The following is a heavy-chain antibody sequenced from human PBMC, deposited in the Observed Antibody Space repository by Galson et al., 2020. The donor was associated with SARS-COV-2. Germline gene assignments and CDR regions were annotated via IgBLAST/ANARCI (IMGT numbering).Heavy chain of an antibody. D-gene: IGHD3-22*01. J-gene: IGHJ2*01. CDR3: AKETSNYDSINWYFDL. Sequence: SCAASGFTFDDYTMHWVRQAPGKGLEWVSLISWDGGSTYYADSVKGRFTISRDNSKNSLYLQMNSLRTEDTALYYCAKETSNYDSINWYFDLWGRGTLVTVSS. V-gene: IGHV3-43*01. CDR2: ISWDGGST. CDR1: GFTFDDYT.